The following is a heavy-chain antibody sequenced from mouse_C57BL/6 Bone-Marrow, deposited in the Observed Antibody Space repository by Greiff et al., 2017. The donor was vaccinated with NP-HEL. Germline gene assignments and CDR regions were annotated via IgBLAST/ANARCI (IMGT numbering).Heavy chain of an antibody. Sequence: QVQLQQPGAELVKPGASVKLSCKASGYTFTSYWMHWVKQRPGQGLEWIGMIHPNSGSTNYNEKFKSKATLTVDKSSSTAYMQLSSLTSEDSAVYYCARRELREAMDYWGQGTSVTVSS. J-gene: IGHJ4*01. V-gene: IGHV1-64*01. CDR2: IHPNSGST. CDR3: ARRELREAMDY. D-gene: IGHD2-4*01. CDR1: GYTFTSYW.